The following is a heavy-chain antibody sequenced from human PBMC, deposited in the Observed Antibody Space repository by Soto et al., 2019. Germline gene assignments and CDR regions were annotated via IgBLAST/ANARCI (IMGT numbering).Heavy chain of an antibody. CDR3: ARDFYDYVWGSYRHRMDV. CDR1: GYTFTSYG. CDR2: ISAYNGNT. J-gene: IGHJ6*02. V-gene: IGHV1-18*01. D-gene: IGHD3-16*02. Sequence: GASVKLSCKASGYTFTSYGISWVRQAPGQGLEWMGWISAYNGNTDYAQKLQGRVTMTTDTSTSTAYMELRSLRSDDTAVYYCARDFYDYVWGSYRHRMDVWGQGTTVPAP.